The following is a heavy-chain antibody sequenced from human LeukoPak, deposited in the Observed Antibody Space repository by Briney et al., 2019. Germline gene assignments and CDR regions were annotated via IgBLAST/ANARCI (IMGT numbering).Heavy chain of an antibody. D-gene: IGHD3-22*01. CDR3: VRDLWNYYDSSGYYYEDY. CDR2: IRYDGSNK. Sequence: GGSLRLSCAASGFTFSSYGMHWVRQAPGKGLEWVAFIRYDGSNKYYADSVKGRFTISRDNSKNTLYLQMNSLRAEDTAVYYCVRDLWNYYDSSGYYYEDYWGQGTLVTVSS. CDR1: GFTFSSYG. V-gene: IGHV3-30*02. J-gene: IGHJ4*02.